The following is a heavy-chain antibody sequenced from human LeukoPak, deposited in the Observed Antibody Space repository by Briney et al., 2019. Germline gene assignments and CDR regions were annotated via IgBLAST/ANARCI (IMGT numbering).Heavy chain of an antibody. CDR1: GGSVSSGSYY. V-gene: IGHV4-61*01. CDR3: AREAYYYGSGSPYMDV. CDR2: IYYSGST. J-gene: IGHJ6*04. Sequence: SETLSLTCTASGGSVSSGSYYWSWIRQPPGKGLEWIGYIYYSGSTNYNPSLKSRFTISVDTSKNQFSLKLSSVTAADTAVYYCAREAYYYGSGSPYMDVWGKGTTVTVSS. D-gene: IGHD3-10*01.